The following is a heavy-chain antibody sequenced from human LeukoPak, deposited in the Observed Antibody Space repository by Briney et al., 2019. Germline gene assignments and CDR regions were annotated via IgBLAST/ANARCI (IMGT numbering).Heavy chain of an antibody. J-gene: IGHJ4*02. CDR3: ARRSRAMAGSSLFDY. CDR2: INPNSGGT. D-gene: IGHD6-19*01. Sequence: ASVKVSCKASGYAFTGYYMHWVRQAPGQGLEWMGWINPNSGGTNYAQKFQGRVTMTRDTSISTAYMELSRLRSDDTAVYYCARRSRAMAGSSLFDYWGQGTLVTVSS. V-gene: IGHV1-2*02. CDR1: GYAFTGYY.